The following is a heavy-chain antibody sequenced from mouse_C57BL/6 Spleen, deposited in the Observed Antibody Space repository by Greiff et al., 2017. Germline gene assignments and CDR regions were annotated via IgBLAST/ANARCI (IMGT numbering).Heavy chain of an antibody. Sequence: EVQRVESGGGLVKPGGPLKLSCAASGFTFSSYAMSWVRQTPEKRLEWVATISDGGSYTYYPDNVKGRFTISRDNAKNNLYLQMSHLKSEDTAMYYCARDSSGYDAMDYWGQGTSVTVSS. CDR3: ARDSSGYDAMDY. J-gene: IGHJ4*01. CDR1: GFTFSSYA. CDR2: ISDGGSYT. V-gene: IGHV5-4*01. D-gene: IGHD3-2*02.